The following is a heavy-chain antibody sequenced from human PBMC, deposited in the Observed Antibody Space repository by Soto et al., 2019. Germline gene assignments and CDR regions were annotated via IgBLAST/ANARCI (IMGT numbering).Heavy chain of an antibody. CDR3: ASSHALYYYYGMDV. Sequence: QVQLVQSGAEVKKPGASVKVSCKASGYTFTSYAMLWVRQAPGQRLEWMGWINAGNGNTKYSQKFQGRVTITRDTSASTAYMELSSLRFEDTAVYYCASSHALYYYYGMDVWGQGTTVTVSS. CDR1: GYTFTSYA. J-gene: IGHJ6*02. D-gene: IGHD2-2*01. V-gene: IGHV1-3*01. CDR2: INAGNGNT.